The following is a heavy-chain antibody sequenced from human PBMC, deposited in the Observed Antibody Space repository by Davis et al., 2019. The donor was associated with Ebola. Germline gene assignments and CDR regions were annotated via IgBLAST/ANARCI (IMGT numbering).Heavy chain of an antibody. V-gene: IGHV4-59*12. CDR3: ARDKSGYDYVY. Sequence: PSETLSLTCTVSGGSISSYYWSWIRQPPGKGLEWIGYIYYSGSTNYNPSLKSRVTISVDTSKNQYSLKLSSVTAADTAVYYCARDKSGYDYVYWGQGTLVTVSS. J-gene: IGHJ4*02. D-gene: IGHD5-12*01. CDR2: IYYSGST. CDR1: GGSISSYY.